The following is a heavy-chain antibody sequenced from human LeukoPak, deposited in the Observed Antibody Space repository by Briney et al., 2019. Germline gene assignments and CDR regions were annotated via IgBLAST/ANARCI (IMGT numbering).Heavy chain of an antibody. CDR3: ARDMITFGGVMGWYFDP. J-gene: IGHJ2*01. D-gene: IGHD3-16*01. Sequence: ASETLSLTCTVSGGSISSSSYYWGWIRQPPGKGLEWIVSIYHSGSAYYNPSLKSRVTISVDTSKNRFSLKLSPVTAADTAVYYCARDMITFGGVMGWYFDPWGRGTLVTVSS. V-gene: IGHV4-39*07. CDR2: IYHSGSA. CDR1: GGSISSSSYY.